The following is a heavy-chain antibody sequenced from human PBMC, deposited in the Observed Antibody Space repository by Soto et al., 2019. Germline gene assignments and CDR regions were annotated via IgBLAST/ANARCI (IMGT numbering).Heavy chain of an antibody. CDR2: INAGSANT. CDR1: GYTFTSYA. D-gene: IGHD5-12*01. CDR3: ARGGGYNGYESSDY. V-gene: IGHV1-3*01. J-gene: IGHJ4*02. Sequence: ASVKVSCKGSGYTFTSYAIHWVRQAPGQRLEWMGWINAGSANTEYSQKFQGRVTITRDTSASTAYMELSSLRSEDTAIYYCARGGGYNGYESSDYWGQGTLVTVSS.